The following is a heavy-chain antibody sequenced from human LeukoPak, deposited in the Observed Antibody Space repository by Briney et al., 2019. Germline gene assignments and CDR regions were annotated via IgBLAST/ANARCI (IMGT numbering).Heavy chain of an antibody. V-gene: IGHV4-38-2*01. D-gene: IGHD1-26*01. CDR1: GYSISSGYY. Sequence: SETLSLTCAVSGYSISSGYYWGWIRQPPGKGLEWIGSIYHSGSTYYNPSLKSRVTISVDTSKNQFSLKLSSVTAADTAVYYCARQVGAYAFDIWGRGTMVTVSS. J-gene: IGHJ3*02. CDR2: IYHSGST. CDR3: ARQVGAYAFDI.